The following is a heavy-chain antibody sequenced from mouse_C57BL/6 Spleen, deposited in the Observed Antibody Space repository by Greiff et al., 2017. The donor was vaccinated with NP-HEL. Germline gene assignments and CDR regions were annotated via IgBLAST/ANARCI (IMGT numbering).Heavy chain of an antibody. CDR1: GFSFNTYA. CDR3: VSDGYLWFAY. V-gene: IGHV10-1*01. D-gene: IGHD2-3*01. J-gene: IGHJ3*01. Sequence: EVQRVESGGGLVQPKGSLKLSCAASGFSFNTYAMNWVRQAPGKGLEWVARIRSKSNNYATYYADSVKDRFTISRDDSESMLYLQMNNLKTEDTAMYYCVSDGYLWFAYWGQGTLVTVSA. CDR2: IRSKSNNYAT.